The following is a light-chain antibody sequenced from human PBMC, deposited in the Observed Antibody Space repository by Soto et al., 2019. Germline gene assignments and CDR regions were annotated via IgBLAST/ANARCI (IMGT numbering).Light chain of an antibody. J-gene: IGKJ2*01. CDR3: LQHSDYPFT. CDR2: SAY. CDR1: QGIRDA. Sequence: DIPMPQSPSSLSASVGDRVTITCRASQGIRDALGWYQQKPGKVPKRLIYSAYSLQNGVPSRFSGSGSETVFTLTISSLQTEDFATYFCLQHSDYPFTFGQGTRLEI. V-gene: IGKV1-17*01.